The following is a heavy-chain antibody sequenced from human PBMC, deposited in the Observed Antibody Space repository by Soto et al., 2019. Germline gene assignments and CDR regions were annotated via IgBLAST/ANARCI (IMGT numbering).Heavy chain of an antibody. D-gene: IGHD2-8*01. V-gene: IGHV6-1*01. CDR1: GDSVSSNSDA. J-gene: IGHJ5*01. CDR3: ARLIGNSWLDS. CDR2: TYYRSKWYN. Sequence: SQTLSLTCAVSGDSVSSNSDAWKWIRQSPSRGLEWLGRTYYRSKWYNDYAVSVKGRITINPDTSNNQLSLQLNSVTPDDTAVYYCARLIGNSWLDSWGQGTLVTVSS.